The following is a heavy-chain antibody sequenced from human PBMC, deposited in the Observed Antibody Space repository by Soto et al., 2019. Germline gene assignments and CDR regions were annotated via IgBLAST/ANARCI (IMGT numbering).Heavy chain of an antibody. CDR1: GGTFSSYA. D-gene: IGHD2-8*01. J-gene: IGHJ6*02. CDR2: IIPIFGTA. Sequence: GASVKVSCKASGGTFSSYAISWVRQAPGQGLEWMGGIIPIFGTANYAQKFQGRVTITADESTSTAYMELSSLRSEDTAVYYCARLYGDSYYYYYCGMDVWGQGTTVTVSS. CDR3: ARLYGDSYYYYYCGMDV. V-gene: IGHV1-69*13.